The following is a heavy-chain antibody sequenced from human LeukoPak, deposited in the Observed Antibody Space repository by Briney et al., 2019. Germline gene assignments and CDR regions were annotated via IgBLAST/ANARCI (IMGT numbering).Heavy chain of an antibody. J-gene: IGHJ4*02. CDR1: GYTFTTYA. V-gene: IGHV7-4-1*02. D-gene: IGHD2-8*02. Sequence: ASVKVSCKASGYTFTTYAINWVRQAPGQGLEWMGWINTNTRNPTYAQGFTGRFVFSLDTSVSTAYLQISSLKAEDSAVYYCARAVGCGSGLCYSVYWGQGTLVTVSS. CDR2: INTNTRNP. CDR3: ARAVGCGSGLCYSVY.